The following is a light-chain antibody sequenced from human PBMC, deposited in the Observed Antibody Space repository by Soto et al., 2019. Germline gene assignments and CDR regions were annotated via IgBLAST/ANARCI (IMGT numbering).Light chain of an antibody. J-gene: IGKJ2*01. Sequence: EIALTQSPGTLSLSPGERATLSCRASQSFSSSYLAWYQQKPGQAPRLLIHGVSTRATGIPDRFSGSGSGTDFTLTISRLEPEDLAVYYCQQYVTSPYIFGQGTKLEIK. V-gene: IGKV3-20*01. CDR3: QQYVTSPYI. CDR1: QSFSSSY. CDR2: GVS.